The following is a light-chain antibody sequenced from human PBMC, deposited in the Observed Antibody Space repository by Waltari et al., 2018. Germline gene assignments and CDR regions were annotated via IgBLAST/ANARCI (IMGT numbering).Light chain of an antibody. CDR2: WAG. CDR1: QTVLYRSNNKNY. CDR3: QQYYSAPLT. J-gene: IGKJ4*01. V-gene: IGKV4-1*01. Sequence: DIVMTQSPDYLAVSLGERATINCKSSQTVLYRSNNKNYLAWYQQKPGQPPKLLIHWAGIREAGVPDRFSGSGSGTDFSLTSSSLQAEDVAVYYCQQYYSAPLTFGGGTKVDIK.